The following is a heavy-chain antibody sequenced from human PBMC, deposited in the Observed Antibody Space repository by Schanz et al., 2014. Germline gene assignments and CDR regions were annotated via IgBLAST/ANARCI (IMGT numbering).Heavy chain of an antibody. CDR2: MNPNSGNT. Sequence: QVQLVQSGAEVKKPGASVRVSCKVSGYAFTTYGISWVRQAPGQGLEWMGWMNPNSGNTGYAQKFQGRVTMTRNTSISTAYMELHILTSEDTAVYYCASSGAGYSSSWDFDYWGQGTLVTVSS. CDR3: ASSGAGYSSSWDFDY. D-gene: IGHD6-13*01. J-gene: IGHJ4*02. CDR1: GYAFTTYG. V-gene: IGHV1-8*02.